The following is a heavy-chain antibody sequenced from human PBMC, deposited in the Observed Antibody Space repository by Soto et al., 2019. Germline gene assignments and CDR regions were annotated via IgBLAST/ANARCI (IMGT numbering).Heavy chain of an antibody. Sequence: QVQLVESGGGVVQPGRSLRLSCAASGFTFSSYAMHWVRQAPGKGLEWVAVISYDGSNKYYADSVKGRFTISRDNSKNTLYLQMNSLRGEDTAGYYCARESPVSATIAGPAPGKQWGQGTLVTVSS. CDR3: ARESPVSATIAGPAPGKQ. D-gene: IGHD6-13*01. V-gene: IGHV3-30-3*01. J-gene: IGHJ4*02. CDR1: GFTFSSYA. CDR2: ISYDGSNK.